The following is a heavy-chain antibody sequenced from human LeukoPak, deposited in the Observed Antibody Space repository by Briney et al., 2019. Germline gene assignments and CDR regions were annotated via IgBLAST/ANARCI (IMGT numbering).Heavy chain of an antibody. V-gene: IGHV1-18*01. CDR1: GGTFSSYA. D-gene: IGHD1-7*01. CDR2: ISAYNGNT. J-gene: IGHJ4*02. Sequence: ASVRVSCKASGGTFSSYAISWVRQAPGQGLEWMGWISAYNGNTNYAQKLQGRVTMTTDTSTSTAYMELRSLRSDDTAVYYCARNQLELRKWGQGTLVTVSS. CDR3: ARNQLELRK.